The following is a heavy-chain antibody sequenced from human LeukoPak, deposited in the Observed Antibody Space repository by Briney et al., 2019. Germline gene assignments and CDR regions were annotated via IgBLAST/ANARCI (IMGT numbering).Heavy chain of an antibody. D-gene: IGHD3-3*01. CDR1: GGSISSSSYY. V-gene: IGHV4-39*07. J-gene: IGHJ6*03. CDR3: ARESRYYDFWSGYHYYYYYMDV. CDR2: IYYSGST. Sequence: SETLSLTCPVSGGSISSSSYYWGWIRQPPGKGLEGIGSIYYSGSTYYNPPLKSRVTISVDTSKNQFSLKLSSVSAADTAVYYCARESRYYDFWSGYHYYYYYMDVWGKGTTVTVS.